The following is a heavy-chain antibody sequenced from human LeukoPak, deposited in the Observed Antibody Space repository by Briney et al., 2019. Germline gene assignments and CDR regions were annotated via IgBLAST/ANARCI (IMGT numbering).Heavy chain of an antibody. V-gene: IGHV4-39*01. D-gene: IGHD3-16*01. CDR2: IYYSGST. Sequence: SETLSLTCAVSGGSISSIANGWVWIRQPPGKGLEWIGNIYYSGSTYYNPSLKSRVTICVDTSKKQFSMKLSSVTAADTAVYYWGRRLCSYYYTDIRGNGNTVTVSS. CDR1: GGSISSIANG. CDR3: GRRLCSYYYTDI. J-gene: IGHJ6*03.